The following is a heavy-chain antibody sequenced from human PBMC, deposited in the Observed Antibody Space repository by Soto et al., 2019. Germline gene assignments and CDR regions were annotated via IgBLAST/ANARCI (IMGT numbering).Heavy chain of an antibody. CDR1: RYTLTGLS. D-gene: IGHD3-3*01. Sequence: ASVKVSWEACRYTLTGLSMHWVRQSPGKGLEWMGGFDPEDGETIYAQKFQGRVTMTEDTSTDTAYMELSSLRSEDTAVYYCAAVGGDFWSGSPYWGQGTLVTVSS. V-gene: IGHV1-24*01. J-gene: IGHJ4*02. CDR2: FDPEDGET. CDR3: AAVGGDFWSGSPY.